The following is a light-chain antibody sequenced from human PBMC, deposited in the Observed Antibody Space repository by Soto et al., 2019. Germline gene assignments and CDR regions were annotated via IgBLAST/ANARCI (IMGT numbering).Light chain of an antibody. CDR1: QSIGTY. V-gene: IGKV1-39*01. CDR3: QQSYSTPT. Sequence: DIQVTQSPSALSASVGDRVTITCRASQSIGTYLNWYHQKPGKAPQLLIYGASTLQSGVPSRFSGSGSGTHFTLTINSLHPEDFGTFSCQQSYSTPTFGQGIKVDIK. J-gene: IGKJ1*01. CDR2: GAS.